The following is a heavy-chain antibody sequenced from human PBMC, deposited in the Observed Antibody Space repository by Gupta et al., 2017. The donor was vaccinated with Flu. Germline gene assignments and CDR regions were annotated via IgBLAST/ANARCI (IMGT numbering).Heavy chain of an antibody. D-gene: IGHD3-10*01. V-gene: IGHV5-51*01. CDR2: INPGDSDI. CDR1: GYSFTTHW. CDR3: ARLSNYYGSGKFAMDV. J-gene: IGHJ6*02. Sequence: EEQLVQSGAEVKKPGEFLKISCKGFGYSFTTHWIGWVRQMAGKDLEWMGIINPGDSDIRYSPSFQGQVTISVDKSITTAFLQWSRLEASDSAIYYCARLSNYYGSGKFAMDVWGQGTTVIVS.